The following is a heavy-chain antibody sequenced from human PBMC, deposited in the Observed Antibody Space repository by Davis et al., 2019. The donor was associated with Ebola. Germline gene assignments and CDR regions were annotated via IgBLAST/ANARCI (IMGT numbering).Heavy chain of an antibody. CDR1: GGSISSYY. Sequence: SETLSLTCTVSGGSISSYYWSWIRQPPGKGLEWIGYIHYSGSTNYNPSLKSRVTISVDTSKNQFSLKLSSVTAADTAVYYCARHGGRYSSSWYTQFDYWGQGTLVTVSS. CDR3: ARHGGRYSSSWYTQFDY. V-gene: IGHV4-59*08. D-gene: IGHD6-13*01. CDR2: IHYSGST. J-gene: IGHJ4*02.